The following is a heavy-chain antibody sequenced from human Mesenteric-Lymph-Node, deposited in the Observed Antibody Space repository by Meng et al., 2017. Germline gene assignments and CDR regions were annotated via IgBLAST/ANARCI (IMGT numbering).Heavy chain of an antibody. CDR2: INHSGST. Sequence: VRQRGVGAGLVKPSGTLSCTFAVYGGSFSGYYGSWIRQPPGKGLEWIGEINHSGSTNYNPSLKSRVTISVDTSKNQFSLKLSSVTAADTAVYYCARTLRFLEWLLDYWGQGTLVTVSS. CDR1: GGSFSGYY. D-gene: IGHD3-3*01. V-gene: IGHV4-34*01. J-gene: IGHJ4*02. CDR3: ARTLRFLEWLLDY.